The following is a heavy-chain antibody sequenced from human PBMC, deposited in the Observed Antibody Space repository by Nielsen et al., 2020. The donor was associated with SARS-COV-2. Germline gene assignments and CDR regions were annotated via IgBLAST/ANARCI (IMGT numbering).Heavy chain of an antibody. Sequence: GESLKISCAASGFIISSYGMQWVRQAPGKGLEWVAVIWHDASEKACADSVKGRCTVSRDNSKNTLYLQMNSLRAEDTAVYYCARDGVVVTAIDYWGQGTLVTVSS. D-gene: IGHD2-21*02. J-gene: IGHJ4*02. CDR2: IWHDASEK. CDR1: GFIISSYG. CDR3: ARDGVVVTAIDY. V-gene: IGHV3-33*01.